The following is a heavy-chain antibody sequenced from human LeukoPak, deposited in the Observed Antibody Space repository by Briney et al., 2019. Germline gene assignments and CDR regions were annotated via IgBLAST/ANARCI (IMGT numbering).Heavy chain of an antibody. D-gene: IGHD6-13*01. V-gene: IGHV3-53*01. CDR3: AKDLRGPEAGTWYFDL. CDR2: IYSGGST. CDR1: GFTVNSNY. J-gene: IGHJ2*01. Sequence: GGSLRLSCAASGFTVNSNYMTWVRQAPGKGLEWVSIIYSGGSTYYADSVKGRFTISRDNSKNTLYLQMNSLRAEDAAVYYCAKDLRGPEAGTWYFDLWGRGTLVAVSS.